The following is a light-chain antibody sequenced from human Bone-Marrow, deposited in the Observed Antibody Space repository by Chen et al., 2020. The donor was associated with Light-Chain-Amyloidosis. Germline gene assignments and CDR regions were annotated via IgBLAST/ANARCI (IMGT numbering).Light chain of an antibody. J-gene: IGKJ2*01. CDR3: QQSYNTPYT. CDR2: NAF. CDR1: QSISNY. V-gene: IGKV1-39*01. Sequence: DIRLTQSPSHLRASVGDRVTITCRASQSISNYLNWYQQKQGKAPRVLIYNAFSLQSGVPSRFSGDRSGTEFTLTISNLQVEDFASYYCQQSYNTPYTFGQGTKLEIK.